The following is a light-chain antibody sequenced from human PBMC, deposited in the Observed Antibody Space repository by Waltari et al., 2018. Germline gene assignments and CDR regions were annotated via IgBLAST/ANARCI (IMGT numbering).Light chain of an antibody. V-gene: IGLV2-23*02. CDR2: EVN. J-gene: IGLJ3*02. CDR1: TSNVGNYDL. Sequence: QSALTQPASVSGSPGPSITISCTGTTSNVGNYDLVSWYQQHPGKAPKLIISEVNKRPSGISDRFSGSKSGNTASLTISGLLTEDEADYYCCSYAGSSTVMFGGGTKLTVL. CDR3: CSYAGSSTVM.